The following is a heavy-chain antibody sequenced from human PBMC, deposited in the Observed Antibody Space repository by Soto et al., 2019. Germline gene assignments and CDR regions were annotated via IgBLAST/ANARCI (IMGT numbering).Heavy chain of an antibody. Sequence: QVQLQESGPGLVKPSQTLSLTCTVSGGSISSGAYYWSWVRQPPGKGLEWIGYIYYSGSTYYNPSLQSRVNLSVDTSKNQFSLKLSSVTATDPAVYYCARDNYGDTYYFDYWGQGTLVTVSS. J-gene: IGHJ4*02. V-gene: IGHV4-30-4*01. CDR1: GGSISSGAYY. D-gene: IGHD4-17*01. CDR2: IYYSGST. CDR3: ARDNYGDTYYFDY.